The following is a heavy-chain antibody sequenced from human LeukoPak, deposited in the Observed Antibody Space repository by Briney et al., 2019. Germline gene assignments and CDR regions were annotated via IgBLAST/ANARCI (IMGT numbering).Heavy chain of an antibody. Sequence: PGGSLRLSCAASGFTFSNAWMSWFRQAPGKGLEWVGRIKSKTDGGTTDYAAPVKGRFTISRDDSKNTLYLQMNSLKTEDTAVYYCTTDTEINYYDSSGSFDYWGQGTLVTVSS. J-gene: IGHJ4*02. CDR1: GFTFSNAW. CDR2: IKSKTDGGTT. CDR3: TTDTEINYYDSSGSFDY. D-gene: IGHD3-22*01. V-gene: IGHV3-15*01.